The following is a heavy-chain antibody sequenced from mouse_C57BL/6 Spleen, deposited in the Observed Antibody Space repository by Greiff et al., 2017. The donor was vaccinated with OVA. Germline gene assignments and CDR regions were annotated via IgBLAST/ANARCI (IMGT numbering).Heavy chain of an antibody. Sequence: EVQLQESGPGLVKPSQSLSLTCSVTGYSITSGYYWNWIRQFPGNKLEWMGYISYDGSNNYNPSLKNRISITRDTSKNQFFLKLNSVTTEDTATYYCARGDYDYYAMDYWGQGTSVTVSS. J-gene: IGHJ4*01. CDR1: GYSITSGYY. CDR3: ARGDYDYYAMDY. D-gene: IGHD1-1*02. CDR2: ISYDGSN. V-gene: IGHV3-6*01.